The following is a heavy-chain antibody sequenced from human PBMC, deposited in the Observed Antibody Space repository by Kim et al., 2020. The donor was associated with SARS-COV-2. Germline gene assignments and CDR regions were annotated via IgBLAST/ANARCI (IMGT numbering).Heavy chain of an antibody. J-gene: IGHJ6*02. V-gene: IGHV4-39*01. CDR2: IYYSGST. Sequence: SETLSLTCTVSGGSISSSSYYWGWIRQPPGKGLEWIGSIYYSGSTYYNPSLKSRVTISVDTSKNQFSLKLSSVTAADTAVYYCAITGGGIAAAGTPQYYYYGMDVWGQGTTVTVSS. CDR3: AITGGGIAAAGTPQYYYYGMDV. D-gene: IGHD6-13*01. CDR1: GGSISSSSYY.